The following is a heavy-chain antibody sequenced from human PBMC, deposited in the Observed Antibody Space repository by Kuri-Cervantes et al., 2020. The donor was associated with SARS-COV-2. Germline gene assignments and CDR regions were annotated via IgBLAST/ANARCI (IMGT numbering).Heavy chain of an antibody. CDR2: IDPSDSNV. CDR3: ASRGTTVPAGNY. J-gene: IGHJ4*02. Sequence: GESLKISCQGSGYSFTSYRINWVRQMPGKGLEWLGDIDPSDSNVNYNPSFQGHVIISVDKSISIVYLQWNSLRASDTAMYYCASRGTTVPAGNYWGQGTLVTVSS. V-gene: IGHV5-10-1*01. CDR1: GYSFTSYR. D-gene: IGHD4-17*01.